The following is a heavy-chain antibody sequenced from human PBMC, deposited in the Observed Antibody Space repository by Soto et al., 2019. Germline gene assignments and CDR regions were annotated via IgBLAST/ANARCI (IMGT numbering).Heavy chain of an antibody. V-gene: IGHV3-23*01. Sequence: EGQLLQSGGGLVQPGESLGVSCAASGFTFSSSGMSWVRQAPGKGLEWVSSISVRGDYRYYADSVKGRFTISRDNSKNTLYLQMNSLTAEDTAVYYCANHGGFDSWGQGTMVAVSS. CDR3: ANHGGFDS. D-gene: IGHD4-17*01. CDR1: GFTFSSSG. CDR2: ISVRGDYR. J-gene: IGHJ3*01.